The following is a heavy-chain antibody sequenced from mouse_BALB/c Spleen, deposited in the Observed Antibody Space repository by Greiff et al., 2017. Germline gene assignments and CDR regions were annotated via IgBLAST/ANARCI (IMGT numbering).Heavy chain of an antibody. Sequence: VQVVESGAELAKPGASVKMSCKASGYTFTSYWMHWVKQRPGQGLEWIGYINPSTGYTEYNQKFKDKATLTADKSSSTAYMQLSSLTSEDSAVYYCARWGTLYYFDYWGQGTTLTVSS. J-gene: IGHJ2*01. CDR1: GYTFTSYW. D-gene: IGHD3-3*01. CDR2: INPSTGYT. V-gene: IGHV1-7*01. CDR3: ARWGTLYYFDY.